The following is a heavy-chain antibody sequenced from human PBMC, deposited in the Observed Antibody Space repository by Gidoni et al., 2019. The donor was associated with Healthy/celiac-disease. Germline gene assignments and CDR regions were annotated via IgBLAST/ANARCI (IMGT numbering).Heavy chain of an antibody. J-gene: IGHJ4*02. CDR1: GGTFSSFA. V-gene: IGHV1-69*04. CDR2: IIPNLGIA. CDR3: ARSLVEMATELIGDY. Sequence: QVQLVQSGAEVKKPGSSVKVSCKASGGTFSSFAISWVRQAPGQGLEWMGRIIPNLGIANYAQKFQGRVTITADKSTSTAYMELSSLRSEDTAVYYCARSLVEMATELIGDYWGQGTLVTVSS. D-gene: IGHD5-12*01.